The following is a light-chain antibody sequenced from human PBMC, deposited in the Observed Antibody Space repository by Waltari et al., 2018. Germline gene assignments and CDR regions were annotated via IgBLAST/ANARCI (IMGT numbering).Light chain of an antibody. CDR2: AAS. J-gene: IGKJ4*01. CDR3: QQSYSTYPT. V-gene: IGKV1-39*01. CDR1: QSISSY. Sequence: VTITCRASQSISSYLNWYQQKPGKAPKLLIYAASSLQSGVPSRFSGSGSGTDFTLTISSLQPEDFVTYYCQQSYSTYPTFGGGTKVEIK.